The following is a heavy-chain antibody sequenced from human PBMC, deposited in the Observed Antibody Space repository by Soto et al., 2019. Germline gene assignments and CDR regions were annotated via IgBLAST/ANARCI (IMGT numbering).Heavy chain of an antibody. J-gene: IGHJ3*02. V-gene: IGHV5-51*01. Sequence: HGESLKISCNGSGYSFTSYWIGWVRQMPGKGLEWMGIIYPGDSDTRYSPSFQGQVTISADKSISTAYLQWSSLKASDTAMYYCARQRDGEGGFFDIWGQGTMVTVSS. CDR2: IYPGDSDT. CDR1: GYSFTSYW. CDR3: ARQRDGEGGFFDI. D-gene: IGHD4-17*01.